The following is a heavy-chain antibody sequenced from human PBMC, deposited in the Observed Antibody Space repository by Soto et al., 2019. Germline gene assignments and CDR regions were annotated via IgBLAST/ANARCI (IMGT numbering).Heavy chain of an antibody. CDR1: GYTFTSYY. CDR2: VNPSDSST. V-gene: IGHV1-46*01. CDR3: ARGGPPTAGAYSTGDY. D-gene: IGHD1-26*01. J-gene: IGHJ4*02. Sequence: ASVKVSCKASGYTFTSYYMHWVRQAPGQGLEWMGIVNPSDSSTSYAQKFQGRVTMTVDTSTSTVYMELSSLRSEDTAVYYCARGGPPTAGAYSTGDYWGQGNLVTVSS.